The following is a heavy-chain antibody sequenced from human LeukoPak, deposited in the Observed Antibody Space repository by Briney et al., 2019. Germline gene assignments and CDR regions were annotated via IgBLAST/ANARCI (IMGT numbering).Heavy chain of an antibody. CDR2: INHSGST. D-gene: IGHD6-19*01. Sequence: SETLSLTCAVYGGSFSGHYWSWIRQPPGKGLEWIGEINHSGSTNYNPSLKSRVTISVDTSKNQFSLKLSSVTAADTAVYYCASRSSGWDSGLDYWGQGTLVTVSS. J-gene: IGHJ4*02. CDR3: ASRSSGWDSGLDY. V-gene: IGHV4-34*01. CDR1: GGSFSGHY.